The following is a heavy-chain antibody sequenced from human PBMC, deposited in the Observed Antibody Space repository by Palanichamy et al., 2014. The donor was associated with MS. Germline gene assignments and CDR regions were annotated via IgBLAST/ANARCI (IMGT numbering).Heavy chain of an antibody. J-gene: IGHJ5*02. CDR2: IYYSGST. CDR3: VRDHCSSSSCFHWSDP. V-gene: IGHV4-39*07. D-gene: IGHD2-2*01. Sequence: QLQLQESGPGLVKPSETLSLTCTVSGGSITTNSYYWGWIRQPPGKGLEWIGSIYYSGSTNYNPSLKSRVTISQDTSKNQLSLKLDSVTAADTAVYYCVRDHCSSSSCFHWSDPWGQGTLVTVSP. CDR1: GGSITTNSYY.